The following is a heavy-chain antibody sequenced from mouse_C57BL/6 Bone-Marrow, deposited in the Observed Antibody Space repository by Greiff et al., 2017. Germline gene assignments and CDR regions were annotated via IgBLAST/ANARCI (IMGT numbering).Heavy chain of an antibody. CDR2: IYPGSGNT. J-gene: IGHJ2*01. V-gene: IGHV1-76*01. Sequence: VQLQESGAELVRPGASVKLSCKASGYTFTDYYINWVKQRPGQGLEWIARIYPGSGNTYYNEKFKGKATLAAEKSSSTAYMQLSILTSDDSAVCFCARSLKGDYWGQGNTRTVSS. CDR1: GYTFTDYY. CDR3: ARSLKGDY.